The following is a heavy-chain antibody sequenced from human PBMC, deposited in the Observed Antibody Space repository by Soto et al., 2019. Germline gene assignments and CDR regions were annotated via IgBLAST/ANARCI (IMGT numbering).Heavy chain of an antibody. J-gene: IGHJ5*02. D-gene: IGHD5-12*01. CDR2: IYHSGSP. CDR1: GGSISSGGYY. V-gene: IGHV4-31*03. CDR3: ARWAGGYSGYVDL. Sequence: SGTLSLTCTVSGGSISSGGYYWSWIRQFPGKGLEWIGFIYHSGSPSYNPSLKTRFTISVDTSQNQISLRLSSVTGADTAVYYCARWAGGYSGYVDLWGPGTLVTVSS.